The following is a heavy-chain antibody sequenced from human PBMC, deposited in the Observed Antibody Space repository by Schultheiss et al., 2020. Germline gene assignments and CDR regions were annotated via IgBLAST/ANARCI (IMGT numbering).Heavy chain of an antibody. J-gene: IGHJ4*02. V-gene: IGHV1-46*01. CDR1: GYTFTSYY. CDR3: ARRHPYDSSVDY. D-gene: IGHD3-22*01. CDR2: INPSGGST. Sequence: ASVKVSCKASGYTFTSYYMHWVRQAPGQGLEWMGIINPSGGSTSYAQKFQGRVTITADESTSTAYMELSSLRSEDTAVYYCARRHPYDSSVDYWGQGTLVTGSS.